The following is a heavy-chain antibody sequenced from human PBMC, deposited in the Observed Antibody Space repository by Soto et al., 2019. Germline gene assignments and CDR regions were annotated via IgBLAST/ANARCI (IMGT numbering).Heavy chain of an antibody. CDR1: GFTFSSYS. Sequence: GSLRLSCAASGFTFSSYSMNWVRQAPGKGLEWVSSISSSSSYIYYADSVKGRFTISRDNAKNSLYLQMNSLRAEDTAVYYCARDAVVAAVDAFDIWGQGTMVTVSS. CDR2: ISSSSSYI. CDR3: ARDAVVAAVDAFDI. J-gene: IGHJ3*02. D-gene: IGHD2-15*01. V-gene: IGHV3-21*01.